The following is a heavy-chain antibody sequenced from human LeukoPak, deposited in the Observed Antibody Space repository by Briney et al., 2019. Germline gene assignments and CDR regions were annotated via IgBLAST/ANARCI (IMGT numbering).Heavy chain of an antibody. Sequence: GASVKVSCKASGYTFTSYGISWVRQAPGQGLEWMGWISAYNGNTNHAQKLQGRVTMTTDTSTSTAYMELSSLRSEDMAVYYCARARYETRIWPKSRYDYYHYMDVWGKGTTVTVSS. CDR1: GYTFTSYG. CDR2: ISAYNGNT. J-gene: IGHJ6*03. CDR3: ARARYETRIWPKSRYDYYHYMDV. D-gene: IGHD3-3*01. V-gene: IGHV1-18*03.